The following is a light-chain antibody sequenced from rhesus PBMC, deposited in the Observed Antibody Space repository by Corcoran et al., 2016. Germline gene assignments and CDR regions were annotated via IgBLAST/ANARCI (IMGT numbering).Light chain of an antibody. CDR3: QQNDNSPFT. Sequence: DIQMTQSPSSLSASVGDRVIITCRASQGISNWLAWYQQKPGKAPKLLIYRASNLETGVPSRFSGSGSGTDFTLTISSLQPEDIATYYCQQNDNSPFTFGPGTKLDIK. J-gene: IGKJ3*01. V-gene: IGKV1-69*01. CDR1: QGISNW. CDR2: RAS.